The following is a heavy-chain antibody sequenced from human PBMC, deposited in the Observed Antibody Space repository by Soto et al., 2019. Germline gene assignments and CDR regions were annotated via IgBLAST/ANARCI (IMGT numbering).Heavy chain of an antibody. CDR3: AADWSNRPFDF. CDR1: GLTLTSAD. J-gene: IGHJ4*02. D-gene: IGHD3-3*01. Sequence: QLQLMQSGPEVKKPGTSVKVSCKASGLTLTSADVQWVRQTRGQRLEWIGWIVGGSGSTNYAQQFQGRLAITRDMSTSTVYMELSSLRSEDTAVYYCAADWSNRPFDFWGQGTLVTVSS. CDR2: IVGGSGST. V-gene: IGHV1-58*01.